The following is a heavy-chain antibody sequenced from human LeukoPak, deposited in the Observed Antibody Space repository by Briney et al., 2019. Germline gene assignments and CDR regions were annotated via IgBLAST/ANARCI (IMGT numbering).Heavy chain of an antibody. V-gene: IGHV3-23*01. CDR1: VFTFSSYA. CDR2: ISGSGGST. CDR3: AKDRSVYGDADY. Sequence: PGGSLRLSCAASVFTFSSYAMSWVRQAPGKGLEWVSAISGSGGSTYYADSVKGRFTISRDNSKNTLYLQMDSLRAEDTAVYYCAKDRSVYGDADYWGQGTLVTVSS. J-gene: IGHJ4*02. D-gene: IGHD4-17*01.